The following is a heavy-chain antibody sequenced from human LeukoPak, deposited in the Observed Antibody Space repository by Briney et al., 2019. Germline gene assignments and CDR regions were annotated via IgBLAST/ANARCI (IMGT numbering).Heavy chain of an antibody. V-gene: IGHV3-21*01. CDR3: AGAYSGSPRAFGY. D-gene: IGHD1-26*01. CDR2: ISSSSSYI. CDR1: GFTFSSYS. J-gene: IGHJ4*02. Sequence: PGGSLRLSCAASGFTFSSYSMNWVRQAPGKGLEWVSSISSSSSYIYYADSVKGRFTISRDNAKNSLYLQMNSLRAEDTAVYYCAGAYSGSPRAFGYWGQGTLVTASS.